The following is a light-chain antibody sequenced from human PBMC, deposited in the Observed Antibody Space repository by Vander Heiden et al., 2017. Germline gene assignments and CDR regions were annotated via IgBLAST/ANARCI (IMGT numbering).Light chain of an antibody. CDR1: SSDVGGYNY. J-gene: IGLJ1*01. Sequence: QSALTQPASVSGPPGQSITISCTGTSSDVGGYNYVSWYQQHPGKAPKLMIYDVSNRPSGVSNRFSGSKSGNTASLTISGLQAEDEADYYCSSYRSSSTLGVFGTGTKVTVL. V-gene: IGLV2-14*03. CDR3: SSYRSSSTLGV. CDR2: DVS.